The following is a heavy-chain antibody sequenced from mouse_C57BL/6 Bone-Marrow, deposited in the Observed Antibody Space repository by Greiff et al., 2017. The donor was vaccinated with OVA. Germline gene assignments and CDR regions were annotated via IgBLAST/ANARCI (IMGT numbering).Heavy chain of an antibody. D-gene: IGHD6-5*01. J-gene: IGHJ4*01. CDR1: GYTFTSYG. CDR2: IYPRSGNT. CDR3: ARSYFYAMDY. Sequence: VQLQESGAELARPGASVKLSCKASGYTFTSYGISWVKQRTGQGLEWIGEIYPRSGNTYYNEKFKGKATLTADKSSSTAYMELRSLTSEDAAVYFCARSYFYAMDYWGQGTSVTVSS. V-gene: IGHV1-81*01.